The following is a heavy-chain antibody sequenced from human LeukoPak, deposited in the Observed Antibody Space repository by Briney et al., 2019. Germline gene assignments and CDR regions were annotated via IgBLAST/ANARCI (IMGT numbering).Heavy chain of an antibody. CDR2: INSNGSGT. J-gene: IGHJ4*02. V-gene: IGHV3-74*01. CDR3: AREPAAHDYFDY. Sequence: PGGSLRLSCAASGFTFSSYWMHWVRQAPGKGLVWVSRINSNGSGTSYADSVKGRFTISRDNAKNTLYLQMNSMRAEDTAVYYCAREPAAHDYFDYWGQGTLVTVSS. CDR1: GFTFSSYW. D-gene: IGHD2-15*01.